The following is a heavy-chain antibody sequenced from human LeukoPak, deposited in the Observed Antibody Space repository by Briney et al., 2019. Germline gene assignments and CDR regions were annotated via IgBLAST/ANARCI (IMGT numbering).Heavy chain of an antibody. CDR1: GGSIRTSSSY. D-gene: IGHD4-17*01. J-gene: IGHJ4*02. Sequence: SETLSLTCTVSGGSIRTSSSYWGWIRQLPGKGLEWIGSIYYSGSTYYNPSLKSRVTISVDTSKNQFSLNLNSVTAADSAVYYCARHSDYGDYLFDFWGQGTLVTVSS. V-gene: IGHV4-39*01. CDR3: ARHSDYGDYLFDF. CDR2: IYYSGST.